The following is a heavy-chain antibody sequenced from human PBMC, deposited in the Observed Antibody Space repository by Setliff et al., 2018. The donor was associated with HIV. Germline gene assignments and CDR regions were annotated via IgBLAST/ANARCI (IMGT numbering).Heavy chain of an antibody. CDR3: ARDPSIAVAGAAV. D-gene: IGHD6-19*01. CDR2: IIPIFGTT. J-gene: IGHJ6*02. Sequence: SVKVSCKASGGTFSSYAISWVRQAPGQGPEWMGGIIPIFGTTNYAQKFQGRVTITADEWTSTAYMELSSLRSEDTAVYYCARDPSIAVAGAAVWGQGTTVTVS. V-gene: IGHV1-69*13. CDR1: GGTFSSYA.